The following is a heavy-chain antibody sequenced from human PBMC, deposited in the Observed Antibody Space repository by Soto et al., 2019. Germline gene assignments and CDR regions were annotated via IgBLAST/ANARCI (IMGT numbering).Heavy chain of an antibody. CDR2: IYHSGST. Sequence: SDTLSLTCAVSGGSISSGGYSWSWIRKPPGKGLEWIGYIYHSGSTYYNPSLKSRVTISVDRSKNQFSLKLSSVTAADTAVYYCARVPDRWGQGTLVTVS. CDR3: ARVPDR. V-gene: IGHV4-30-2*01. D-gene: IGHD2-2*01. CDR1: GGSISSGGYS. J-gene: IGHJ5*02.